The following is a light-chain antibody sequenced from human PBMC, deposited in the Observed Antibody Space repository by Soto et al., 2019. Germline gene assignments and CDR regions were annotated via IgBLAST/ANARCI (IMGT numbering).Light chain of an antibody. V-gene: IGKV3-20*01. Sequence: ELVMTQSPDTLSFSPGERATLSCRASQSVSSSYLAWYQQKPGQAPRLLIYGASSRATGIPDRFSGSGSGTDFTLTISRLEPEDFAVYYCQQYVTSRRTFGPGTKVDIK. J-gene: IGKJ1*01. CDR1: QSVSSSY. CDR3: QQYVTSRRT. CDR2: GAS.